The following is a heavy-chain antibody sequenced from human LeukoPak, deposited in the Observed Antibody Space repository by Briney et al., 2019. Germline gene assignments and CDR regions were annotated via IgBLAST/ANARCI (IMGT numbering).Heavy chain of an antibody. Sequence: GGSLRLSCAVSGFTFNNYGMSWVRQAPGMGLEWVSAIADGGETTYYADSVKGRFTISRDYSKNTLHLQMNSVRAEDPAVYYCARKAARTSCYDYWGQGSLVSVRS. J-gene: IGHJ4*02. CDR2: IADGGETT. CDR3: ARKAARTSCYDY. V-gene: IGHV3-23*01. CDR1: GFTFNNYG. D-gene: IGHD1-1*01.